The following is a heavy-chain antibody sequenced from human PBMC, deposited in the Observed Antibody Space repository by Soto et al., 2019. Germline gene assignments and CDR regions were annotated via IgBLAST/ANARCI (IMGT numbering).Heavy chain of an antibody. D-gene: IGHD6-13*01. J-gene: IGHJ5*02. Sequence: GGSLRLSCAASGFTFRSFTMNWVRQAPGKGLEWVSTISSNSAYIYYTDALRGRFTISRDNAKNSLHLQMNSLRAEDTAVCYCTRDASRDSSARGWFDPWGPGTLVTVSS. CDR3: TRDASRDSSARGWFDP. CDR2: ISSNSAYI. V-gene: IGHV3-21*01. CDR1: GFTFRSFT.